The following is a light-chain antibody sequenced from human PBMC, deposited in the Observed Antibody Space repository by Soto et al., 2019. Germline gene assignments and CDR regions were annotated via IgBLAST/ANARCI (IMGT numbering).Light chain of an antibody. CDR1: SSDVGGYNC. CDR2: EVS. V-gene: IGLV2-14*01. CDR3: SSYTSSTFYV. J-gene: IGLJ1*01. Sequence: QSVLTQPASVSGSPGQSITISCTGTSSDVGGYNCVSWYQQHPGKAPKLMIYEVSNRPSGVSNRFSGSKSGNTASLTISGLQAEDEADYYCSSYTSSTFYVFGTGTKLTVL.